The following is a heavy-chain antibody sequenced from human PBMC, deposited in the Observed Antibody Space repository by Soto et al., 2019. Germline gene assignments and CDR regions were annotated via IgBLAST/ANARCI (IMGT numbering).Heavy chain of an antibody. Sequence: GGSLRLSCAASGFTFSSYAMHWVRQAPGKGLEWVAVISYDGSNKYYADSVKGRFTISRDNAKNSLYLQMNSLRAEDTALYYCAKDPDYGDYLGGYGMDVWGQGTTVTV. D-gene: IGHD4-17*01. CDR2: ISYDGSNK. CDR3: AKDPDYGDYLGGYGMDV. V-gene: IGHV3-30-3*01. J-gene: IGHJ6*02. CDR1: GFTFSSYA.